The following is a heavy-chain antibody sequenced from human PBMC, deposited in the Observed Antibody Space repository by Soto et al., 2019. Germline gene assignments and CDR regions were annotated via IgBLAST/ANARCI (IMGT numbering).Heavy chain of an antibody. CDR2: IYYSGGT. J-gene: IGHJ5*02. V-gene: IGHV4-30-4*01. D-gene: IGHD3-22*01. CDR1: GGSFNSGDYH. CDR3: AVSSGYSNSFFAA. Sequence: SETLSLTCTVSGGSFNSGDYHWNWIRQSPEKGLEWIGYIYYSGGTYYNPSLKSRLLISVDPSKNQFSLTLSSVTAADTAVYYCAVSSGYSNSFFAAWGPGTLVTVPS.